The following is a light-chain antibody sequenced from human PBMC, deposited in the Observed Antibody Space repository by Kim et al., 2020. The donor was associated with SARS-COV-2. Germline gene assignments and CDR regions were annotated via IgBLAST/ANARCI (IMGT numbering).Light chain of an antibody. CDR1: SGNSSYA. Sequence: QLVLTKSPSASASLGASVKLTCTLSSGNSSYAIAWHQQQPEKGPRYLMKVNSDGSHSKGDGIPNRFSGSSSGAERYLTISSLQSEDEADYYCQTWGTGIQLFGGGTQLTVL. CDR2: VNSDGSH. CDR3: QTWGTGIQL. J-gene: IGLJ3*02. V-gene: IGLV4-69*01.